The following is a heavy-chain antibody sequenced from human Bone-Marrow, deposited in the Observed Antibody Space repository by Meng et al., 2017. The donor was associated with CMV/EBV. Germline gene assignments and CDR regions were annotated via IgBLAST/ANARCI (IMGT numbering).Heavy chain of an antibody. CDR3: ARDAHKYCSSTGCYRVDNWFDS. J-gene: IGHJ5*01. CDR1: GYTFTGYY. Sequence: ASVKVSCKASGYTFTGYYMHWVRQAPGQGLEWMGWINPNSGGTNYAQKFQGRVTMTRDTSISTAYMELSRLRSYDTAVYYCARDAHKYCSSTGCYRVDNWFDSWGQGTRVTGSS. V-gene: IGHV1-2*02. CDR2: INPNSGGT. D-gene: IGHD2-2*01.